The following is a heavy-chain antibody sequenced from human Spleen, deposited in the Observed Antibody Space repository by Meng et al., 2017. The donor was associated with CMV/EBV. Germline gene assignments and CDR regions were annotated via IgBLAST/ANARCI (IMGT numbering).Heavy chain of an antibody. D-gene: IGHD5-18*01. CDR2: INPNTGGT. J-gene: IGHJ4*02. CDR1: YTFTDYD. V-gene: IGHV1-2*02. Sequence: YTFTDYDMNWVRQAPGQGLEWMGWINPNTGGTKYAQKFQGRVTVTRDTSINTAYMELRRLRSDDTAVYFCARERIQLWEDPSTYFDYWGQGTLVTVSS. CDR3: ARERIQLWEDPSTYFDY.